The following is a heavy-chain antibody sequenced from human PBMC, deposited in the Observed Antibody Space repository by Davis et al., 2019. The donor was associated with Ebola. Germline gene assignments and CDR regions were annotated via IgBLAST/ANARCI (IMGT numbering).Heavy chain of an antibody. CDR2: IYHSGST. CDR3: ARGFKPFDY. J-gene: IGHJ4*02. Sequence: MPGGSLRLSCAVSGGSISSSNWWSWVRQPPGKGLEWIGEIYHSGSTNYNPSLKSRVTISVDTSKNQFSLKLSSVTAADTAVYYCARGFKPFDYWGQGTLVTVSS. D-gene: IGHD1-14*01. V-gene: IGHV4-4*02. CDR1: GGSISSSNW.